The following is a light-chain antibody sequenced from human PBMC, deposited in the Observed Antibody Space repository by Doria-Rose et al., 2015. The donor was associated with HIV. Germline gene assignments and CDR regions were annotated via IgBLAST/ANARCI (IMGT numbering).Light chain of an antibody. CDR3: QQANSSTRT. CDR2: SAS. Sequence: DIQMPQSPSSVSASVGYRVSITCRTSQRISSWLAWYQQKPGKAPKLLIYSASSLQSEVPSKFSGSGSGTDFTLTISNLQPEDFATYYCQQANSSTRTFGGGTKSEIK. J-gene: IGKJ4*01. CDR1: QRISSW. V-gene: IGKV1D-12*01.